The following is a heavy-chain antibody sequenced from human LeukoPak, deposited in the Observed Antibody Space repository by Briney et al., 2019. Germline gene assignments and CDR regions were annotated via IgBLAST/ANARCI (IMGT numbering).Heavy chain of an antibody. V-gene: IGHV3-7*03. Sequence: GGSLRLSCAASGFTFSSHWMSWVRQAPGKGLEWVANINQDGSEKHYVDPVKGRFTISRDNAKNSLYLQMNSLRAEDTAVYYCARDGVAAGMYFDYWGQGTLVTVSS. CDR3: ARDGVAAGMYFDY. CDR1: GFTFSSHW. CDR2: INQDGSEK. D-gene: IGHD6-13*01. J-gene: IGHJ4*02.